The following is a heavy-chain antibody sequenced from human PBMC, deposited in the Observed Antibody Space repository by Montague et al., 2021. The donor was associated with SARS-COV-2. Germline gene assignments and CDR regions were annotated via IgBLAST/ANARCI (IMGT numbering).Heavy chain of an antibody. Sequence: SEILSLTCTVSGGSISSSSYYWGWIRQPPGKGLEWIGSIYYSGSTYYNPSLKSRVTISVDTSKNQFSLKLRSVTAADTAVYYCARVGRQQLVRLSGMDVWGQGTTVTVSS. CDR3: ARVGRQQLVRLSGMDV. D-gene: IGHD6-13*01. V-gene: IGHV4-39*07. CDR2: IYYSGST. CDR1: GGSISSSSYY. J-gene: IGHJ6*02.